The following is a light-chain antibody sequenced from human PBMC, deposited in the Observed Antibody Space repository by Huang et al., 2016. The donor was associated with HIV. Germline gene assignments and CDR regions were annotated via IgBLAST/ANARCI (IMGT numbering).Light chain of an antibody. CDR2: AAS. CDR1: QSVSTN. Sequence: EIVMTQSPATLSVSPGERATLSCRASQSVSTNLAWYQQKPGQAPRLLRYAASTRATGIPVRFSGSGSGTEFTLTISSLQSEDFAVYYCQQYNNWPPWTFGQGTKVEI. CDR3: QQYNNWPPWT. J-gene: IGKJ1*01. V-gene: IGKV3D-15*01.